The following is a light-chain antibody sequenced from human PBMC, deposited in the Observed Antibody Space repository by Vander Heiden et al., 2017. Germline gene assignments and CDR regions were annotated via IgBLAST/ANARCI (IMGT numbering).Light chain of an antibody. CDR3: SSYTSSINLV. J-gene: IGLJ2*01. Sequence: GQSITIYCTGTSSDVGGSNYVPWYQQHPGKAPKLMIYDVSNRPSGVANRFSGSQCVNTASLTSAGLQAEDEAEYYCSSYTSSINLVFGGGTKLTVL. CDR2: DVS. CDR1: SSDVGGSNY. V-gene: IGLV2-14*04.